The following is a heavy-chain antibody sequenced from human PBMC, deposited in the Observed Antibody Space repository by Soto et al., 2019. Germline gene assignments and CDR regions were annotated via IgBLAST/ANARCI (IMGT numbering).Heavy chain of an antibody. D-gene: IGHD6-13*01. CDR3: ARYSSPLSQYAFDI. J-gene: IGHJ3*02. V-gene: IGHV4-59*12. Sequence: SETLSLTCTVSGDSINNYYWNWIRRPPGGGLEWIGNIYHSGATNYNPTLKSRITINPDTSKNQFSLLLSSVTPEDTALYYCARYSSPLSQYAFDIWGQGTMVTVSS. CDR2: IYHSGAT. CDR1: GDSINNYY.